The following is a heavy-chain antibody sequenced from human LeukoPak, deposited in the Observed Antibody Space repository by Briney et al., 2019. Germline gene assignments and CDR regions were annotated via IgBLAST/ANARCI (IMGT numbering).Heavy chain of an antibody. Sequence: SETLSLTCAVYGGSFSGYYWSWVRQPPGKGLEWLGEINHSGSTNYNPSLKSRVTISVDTSKNQFSLKLSSVTAADTAVYYYARLVSTIPPDAFDIWGQGTMVTVSS. V-gene: IGHV4-34*01. CDR1: GGSFSGYY. CDR3: ARLVSTIPPDAFDI. CDR2: INHSGST. D-gene: IGHD5-24*01. J-gene: IGHJ3*02.